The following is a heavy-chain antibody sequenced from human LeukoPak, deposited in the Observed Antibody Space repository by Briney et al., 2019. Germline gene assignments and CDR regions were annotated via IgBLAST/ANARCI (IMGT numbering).Heavy chain of an antibody. D-gene: IGHD3-22*01. V-gene: IGHV3-21*01. CDR3: ARDPPYYDNSGYYYDY. Sequence: GGSLRLSCAASGFTFSTYSMNWVRQAPGKGLEWVSSISGSSIYIYYADSVKGRFTISRDNAKSSLYLQMNSLRAEDTAVYHCARDPPYYDNSGYYYDYWGQGTLVTVSS. CDR2: ISGSSIYI. J-gene: IGHJ4*02. CDR1: GFTFSTYS.